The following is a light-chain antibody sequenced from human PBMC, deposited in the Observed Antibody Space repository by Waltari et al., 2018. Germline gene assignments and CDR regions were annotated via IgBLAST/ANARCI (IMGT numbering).Light chain of an antibody. CDR1: SSNIGAPYD. CDR2: GNT. CDR3: QSYDSNLSGLV. J-gene: IGLJ1*01. V-gene: IGLV1-40*01. Sequence: QSVLTQPPSVSGAPGQRVTISCPGSSSNIGAPYDVHWYQHVPGPAPKVLIYGNTNRPSGVPDRFSASKSGTSASLAITGLQAEDEGYYYCQSYDSNLSGLVFGTGTKVTVL.